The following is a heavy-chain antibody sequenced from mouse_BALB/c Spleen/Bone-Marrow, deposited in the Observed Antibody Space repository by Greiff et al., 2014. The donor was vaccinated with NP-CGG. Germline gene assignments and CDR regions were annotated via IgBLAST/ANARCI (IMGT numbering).Heavy chain of an antibody. CDR1: GYAFSSSW. D-gene: IGHD1-1*01. J-gene: IGHJ3*01. V-gene: IGHV1-82*01. CDR2: IYPGDGDT. CDR3: ASGSSSFAY. Sequence: VKLVESGPELVRPGASVKISCKASGYAFSSSWMNWVKQRPGQGLEWIGRIYPGDGDTNYNGKFKGKATLTADKSSSTAYMQLSSLTSVDSAVYFCASGSSSFAYWGQGTLVTVSA.